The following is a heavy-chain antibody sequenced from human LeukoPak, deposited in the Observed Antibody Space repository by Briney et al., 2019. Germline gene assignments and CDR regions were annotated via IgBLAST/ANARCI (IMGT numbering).Heavy chain of an antibody. Sequence: SGTLSLTCAVSGGSFSSGGYYWSWIRQPPGKGLEWIGYIYHSGSTYYNPSLKSLVTISVDRSIRTAYLPWSRLKAPDTAMYYCARGIEIATPPFDYWGQGTLVTVSS. CDR3: ARGIEIATPPFDY. D-gene: IGHD5-24*01. J-gene: IGHJ4*02. CDR1: GGSFSSGGYY. V-gene: IGHV4-30-2*01. CDR2: IYHSGST.